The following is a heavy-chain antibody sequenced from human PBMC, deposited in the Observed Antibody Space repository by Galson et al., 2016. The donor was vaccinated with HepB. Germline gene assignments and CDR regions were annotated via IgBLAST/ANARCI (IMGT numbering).Heavy chain of an antibody. V-gene: IGHV4-31*03. J-gene: IGHJ6*02. CDR1: GGSISSGDYY. CDR3: AREESAGRDYYHAVDV. CDR2: IYYYGST. D-gene: IGHD4/OR15-4a*01. Sequence: TLSLTCTVSGGSISSGDYYWSWIRQHPGKGLEWIGYIYYYGSTYYSPSLRSRATLSVDTSKNQLSLKLISVTAADTAVYYCAREESAGRDYYHAVDVWGQGTTVTVSS.